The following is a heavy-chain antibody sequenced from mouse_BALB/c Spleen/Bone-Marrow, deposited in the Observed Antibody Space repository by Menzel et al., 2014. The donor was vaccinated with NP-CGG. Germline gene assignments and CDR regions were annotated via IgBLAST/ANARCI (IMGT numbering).Heavy chain of an antibody. V-gene: IGHV5-4*02. Sequence: EVQRVESGGGLVKPGGSLKLSCAASGFTFSDYYMYWVRQTPEKRLEWVATISDGGSYTYYPDSVKGRFTISRDNAKNXLYLQMSSLKSEDTAMYYCANYYGSTWFAYWGQGTLVTVSA. CDR2: ISDGGSYT. CDR3: ANYYGSTWFAY. J-gene: IGHJ3*01. D-gene: IGHD1-1*01. CDR1: GFTFSDYY.